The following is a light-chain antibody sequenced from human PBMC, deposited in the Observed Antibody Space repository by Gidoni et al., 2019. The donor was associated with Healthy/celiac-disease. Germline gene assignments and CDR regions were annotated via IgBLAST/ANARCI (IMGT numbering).Light chain of an antibody. V-gene: IGLV2-14*01. CDR3: SSYTSSSTLVV. CDR1: SSDVGSYND. J-gene: IGLJ2*01. Sequence: QSALTQPASVSGSPGLSITISRTGTSSDVGSYNDFSLYQQHPGKAPKLMIYEVSNRPSGVSNRFSGSKSGNTASLTSSGLQAEDEADYYCSSYTSSSTLVVFGGGTKLTVL. CDR2: EVS.